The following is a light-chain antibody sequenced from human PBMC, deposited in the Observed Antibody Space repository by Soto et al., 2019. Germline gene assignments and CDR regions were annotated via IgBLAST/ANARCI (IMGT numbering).Light chain of an antibody. V-gene: IGKV3-15*01. CDR1: QSVSSN. J-gene: IGKJ4*01. CDR2: GAS. Sequence: EIVMTQSPATLSVSPGERATLSCRPSQSVSSNLAWYQQKPGQTPRLLIYGASTRATGIPARFSGSGSGTEFTLTISSLQSEDFAVYYCQQRTNWPLTFGGGTKVDIK. CDR3: QQRTNWPLT.